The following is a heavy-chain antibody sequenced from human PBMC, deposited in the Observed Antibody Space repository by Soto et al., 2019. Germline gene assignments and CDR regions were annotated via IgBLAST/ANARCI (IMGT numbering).Heavy chain of an antibody. Sequence: GSLRLSCAASGFTFIGYGIHFGRQAPVKWREWVAVISNDGSNKYYVDSVKGRFTISRDNSKNTLDLQMNSLRAEDTAVYYCAKDRVSEHSSGWPQGHWGQGTLVTVSS. D-gene: IGHD6-19*01. CDR2: ISNDGSNK. J-gene: IGHJ4*02. V-gene: IGHV3-30*18. CDR1: GFTFIGYG. CDR3: AKDRVSEHSSGWPQGH.